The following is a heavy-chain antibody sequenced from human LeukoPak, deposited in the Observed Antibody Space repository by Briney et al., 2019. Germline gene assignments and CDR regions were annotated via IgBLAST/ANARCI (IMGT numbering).Heavy chain of an antibody. CDR3: ARGASGSYFWFDP. CDR1: GGSISSYY. CDR2: IYYSGST. Sequence: KPSVTLSLTCTVSGGSISSYYWSWIRQPPGKGLEWIGYIYYSGSTNYNPPLKSRVTISVDTSKNQFSLKLSSVTAADTAVYYCARGASGSYFWFDPWGQGTLVTVSS. D-gene: IGHD1-26*01. V-gene: IGHV4-59*01. J-gene: IGHJ5*02.